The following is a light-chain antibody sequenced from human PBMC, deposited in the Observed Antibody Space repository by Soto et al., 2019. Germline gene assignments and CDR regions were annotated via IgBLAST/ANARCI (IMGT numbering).Light chain of an antibody. Sequence: EIVLTQSPGTLSLSPGERATLSCRASQSVYSNYLAWYQRKPGQAPRLLIYAASRRATGIPDRFSGNGSGTDFTLTISRLEPEDSAVYYCQQYGRSPRVLFTFGPGTKVEIK. CDR2: AAS. J-gene: IGKJ3*01. CDR1: QSVYSNY. CDR3: QQYGRSPRVLFT. V-gene: IGKV3-20*01.